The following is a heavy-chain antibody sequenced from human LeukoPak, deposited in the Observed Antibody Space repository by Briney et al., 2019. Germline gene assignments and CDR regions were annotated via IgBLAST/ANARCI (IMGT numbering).Heavy chain of an antibody. CDR2: INPRDVTT. V-gene: IGHV1-46*01. D-gene: IGHD3-22*01. J-gene: IGHJ4*02. CDR1: GYTFTNYY. CDR3: ARRTEAYDSSGSLDY. Sequence: GASVKVSCKASGYTFTNYYIHWVRQAPGQGLEWMGIINPRDVTTSYAPNFQGRLTMTRDMSTSTAYMELRSLRSDDTAVYYCARRTEAYDSSGSLDYWGQGTLVTVSS.